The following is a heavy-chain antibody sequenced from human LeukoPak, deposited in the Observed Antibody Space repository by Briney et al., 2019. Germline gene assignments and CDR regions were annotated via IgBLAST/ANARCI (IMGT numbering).Heavy chain of an antibody. V-gene: IGHV4-4*07. Sequence: SETPSLTCTVSGGSISSYYWSWIRQPAGKGLEWIGRIYTSGSTNYNPSLKSRVTMSVDTSKNQFSLKLSSVTAADTAVYYCAREVYSSGWYVDYFDYWGQGTLVTVSS. CDR1: GGSISSYY. CDR2: IYTSGST. CDR3: AREVYSSGWYVDYFDY. D-gene: IGHD6-19*01. J-gene: IGHJ4*02.